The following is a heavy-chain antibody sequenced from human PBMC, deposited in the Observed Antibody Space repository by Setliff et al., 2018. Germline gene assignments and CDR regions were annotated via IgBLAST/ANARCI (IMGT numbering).Heavy chain of an antibody. Sequence: SETLSLTCSVSGVSITDHYWSWIRQSPGKGLEWIGFVHYGGRANYNPPLKSRVVLAVDVSKSQLSLKLTSLTAADTAVYHCARDRYSFGYGYQYMDVWGGGTTVTVSS. J-gene: IGHJ6*03. CDR2: VHYGGRA. CDR3: ARDRYSFGYGYQYMDV. CDR1: GVSITDHY. D-gene: IGHD1-1*01. V-gene: IGHV4-59*11.